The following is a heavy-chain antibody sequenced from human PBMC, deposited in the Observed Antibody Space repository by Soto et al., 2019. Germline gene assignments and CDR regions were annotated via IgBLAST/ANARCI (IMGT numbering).Heavy chain of an antibody. CDR1: GGSISSGGYY. J-gene: IGHJ6*02. V-gene: IGHV4-61*08. CDR3: ARDYICDEYSYYGMDV. CDR2: IYYSGST. Sequence: PSETLSLTCTVSGGSISSGGYYWSWIRQHPGKGLEWIGYIYYSGSTNYNPSLKSRVTISVDTSKNQFSLKLSSVTAADTAVYYCARDYICDEYSYYGMDVWGQGTTVTVSS. D-gene: IGHD2-21*02.